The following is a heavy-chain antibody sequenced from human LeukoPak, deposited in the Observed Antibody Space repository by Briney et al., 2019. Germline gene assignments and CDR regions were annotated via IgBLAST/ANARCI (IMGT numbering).Heavy chain of an antibody. CDR1: GGSISSYY. D-gene: IGHD2-15*01. CDR2: IYTSGST. CDR3: ARVLCYGRGGSCSFYYYYYMDV. J-gene: IGHJ6*03. Sequence: SETLSLTCTVSGGSISSYYWSWIRQPAGKGLEWIGRIYTSGSTNYNPSLKSRVTMSVDTSKNQFSLKLSSVTAADTAVYYCARVLCYGRGGSCSFYYYYYMDVWGKGTTVTVSS. V-gene: IGHV4-4*07.